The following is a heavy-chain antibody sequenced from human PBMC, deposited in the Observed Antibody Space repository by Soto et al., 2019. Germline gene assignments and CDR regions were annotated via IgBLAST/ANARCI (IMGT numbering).Heavy chain of an antibody. CDR3: ARRHSATWLFDY. Sequence: SETLSLTCAVSGGSISSGGYYWGWIRQHPGKGLEYIGSIYSGGSTYYNPSLKSRVTLSVDATQNQFSLRLTSVTAADTAVYYCARRHSATWLFDYWGLGTLVTVSS. D-gene: IGHD3-9*01. CDR1: GGSISSGGYY. J-gene: IGHJ4*02. CDR2: IYSGGST. V-gene: IGHV4-39*01.